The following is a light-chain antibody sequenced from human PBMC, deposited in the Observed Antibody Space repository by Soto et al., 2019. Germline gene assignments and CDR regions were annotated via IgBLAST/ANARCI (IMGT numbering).Light chain of an antibody. CDR1: QDVVNY. CDR3: QQSYSTPTT. J-gene: IGKJ5*01. CDR2: AAS. Sequence: DIDMTQAPSSLSASVGDRVTITCRAGQDVVNYLNWYQQKPGKAPRLLIYAASSLQSGVPSRFSGSGSGTTFTLTITDLQPEDVATYYCQQSYSTPTTFGQGTRLEIK. V-gene: IGKV1-39*01.